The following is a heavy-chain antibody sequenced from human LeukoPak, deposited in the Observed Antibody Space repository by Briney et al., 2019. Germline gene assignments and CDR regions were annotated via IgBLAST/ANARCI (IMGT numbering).Heavy chain of an antibody. V-gene: IGHV4-59*01. CDR1: GGPISNYY. CDR2: IYYSGST. Sequence: SETLSLTCTVSGGPISNYYWSWIRQPPGKGLEWIGYIYYSGSTNYSPSPKSRVTVSVDTSKNHFSLKLSSVTAADTAVYYCARASSGSPRANFDHWGQGTLVTVSS. CDR3: ARASSGSPRANFDH. J-gene: IGHJ4*02. D-gene: IGHD3-22*01.